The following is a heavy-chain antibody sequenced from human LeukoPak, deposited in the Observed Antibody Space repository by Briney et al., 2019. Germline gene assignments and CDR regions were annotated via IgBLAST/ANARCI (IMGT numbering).Heavy chain of an antibody. Sequence: GGSLRLSCAASGFTFDDYAMHWVRQAPGKGLEWVSGISWNSGSIDYADSVKGRFTISRDNAKNSLYLQMNSLRAEDTALYYCAKDIRPLGYCSSTSCSRFDYWGQGTLVTVSS. J-gene: IGHJ4*02. CDR1: GFTFDDYA. CDR3: AKDIRPLGYCSSTSCSRFDY. V-gene: IGHV3-9*01. D-gene: IGHD2-2*01. CDR2: ISWNSGSI.